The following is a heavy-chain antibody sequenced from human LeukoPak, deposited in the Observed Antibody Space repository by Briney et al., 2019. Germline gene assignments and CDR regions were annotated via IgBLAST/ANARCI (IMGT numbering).Heavy chain of an antibody. Sequence: PGGSLRLSCAASGFTFSSYAMSWVRQAPGKGLEWVSTISGSGGSTYYADSVKGRFTISRDNSKNTLYLQMNSLRAEDTAVYYCAKDKPDYDFWSCSVDYWGQGTLVTVSS. CDR3: AKDKPDYDFWSCSVDY. J-gene: IGHJ4*02. D-gene: IGHD3-3*01. CDR1: GFTFSSYA. CDR2: ISGSGGST. V-gene: IGHV3-23*01.